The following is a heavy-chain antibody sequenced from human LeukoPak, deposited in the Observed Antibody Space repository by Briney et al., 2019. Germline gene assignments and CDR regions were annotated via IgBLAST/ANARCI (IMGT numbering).Heavy chain of an antibody. CDR3: TQGMNDYIRDYWHQH. V-gene: IGHV3-48*03. CDR1: GFAFSRYD. Sequence: GGSLRPSCAVSGFAFSRYDMNWVREAPGKGLGWGSYISISGGTLYSADSAKGRFTFSRESPKNSLNLQMNNLRAEDTAVYYCTQGMNDYIRDYWHQHWGQGTLVTVSS. J-gene: IGHJ1*01. D-gene: IGHD3-16*01. CDR2: ISISGGTL.